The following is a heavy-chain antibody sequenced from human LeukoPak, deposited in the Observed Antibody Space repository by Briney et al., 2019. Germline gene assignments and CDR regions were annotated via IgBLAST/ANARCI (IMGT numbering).Heavy chain of an antibody. CDR1: GYTFTGYY. V-gene: IGHV1-2*02. CDR2: INPNSGGT. J-gene: IGHJ4*02. CDR3: ARARLLYCTNGVCYMSPFDY. D-gene: IGHD2-8*01. Sequence: GASVKVSCKASGYTFTGYYMHWVRQAPGQGLEWMGWINPNSGGTNYAQKFRGRVTMTRDTSISTAYMELSRLRSDDTAVYYCARARLLYCTNGVCYMSPFDYWGQGTLVTVSS.